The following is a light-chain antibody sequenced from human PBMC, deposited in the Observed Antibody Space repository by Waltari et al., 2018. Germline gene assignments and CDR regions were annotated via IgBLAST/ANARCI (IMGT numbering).Light chain of an antibody. CDR3: TSYTTTSTLVL. V-gene: IGLV2-14*03. CDR1: TRDIGGYNY. CDR2: DVT. Sequence: QSALTQPASVSGSPGQSITISCPGPTRDIGGYNYVSWYQQHPGRAPKLMIYDVTYRPSGISIRFSGSKSGNTASLTISGLRAEDEAYYYCTSYTTTSTLVLFGGGTKLTVL. J-gene: IGLJ2*01.